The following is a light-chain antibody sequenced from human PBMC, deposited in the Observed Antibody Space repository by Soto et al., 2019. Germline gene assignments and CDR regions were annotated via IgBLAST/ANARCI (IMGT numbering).Light chain of an antibody. Sequence: DIQMTQSPSSLSASVGDRVTITCRASQGISNYLAWYQQRPGKVPKLLIYAASTLHSGVPSGFSGSGSATDFSLTISSLQPEDVATYYCQKYNSAPWTFGQGTKVEIK. J-gene: IGKJ1*01. CDR1: QGISNY. V-gene: IGKV1-27*01. CDR2: AAS. CDR3: QKYNSAPWT.